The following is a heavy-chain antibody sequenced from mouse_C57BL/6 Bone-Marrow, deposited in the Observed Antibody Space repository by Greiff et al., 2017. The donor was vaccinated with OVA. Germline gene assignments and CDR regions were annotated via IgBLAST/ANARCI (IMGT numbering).Heavy chain of an antibody. J-gene: IGHJ3*01. D-gene: IGHD2-3*01. CDR3: TREGWLLGAY. V-gene: IGHV5-9-1*02. CDR1: GFTFSSYA. CDR2: ISSGGDYI. Sequence: EVQLVESGEGPVKPGGSLKLSCAASGFTFSSYAMSWVRQTPEKRLEWVAYISSGGDYIYYADTLKGRFTIPRDNARNTLYLQMSSLKSEDTDMYYCTREGWLLGAYWGQGTLVTVSA.